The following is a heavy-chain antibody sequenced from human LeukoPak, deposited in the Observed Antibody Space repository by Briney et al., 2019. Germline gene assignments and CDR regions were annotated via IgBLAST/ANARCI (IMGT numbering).Heavy chain of an antibody. CDR3: AKDRGPMVRGVTAFDI. V-gene: IGHV3-9*01. J-gene: IGHJ3*02. CDR1: GFTFDDYA. D-gene: IGHD3-10*01. CDR2: ISWNSGSI. Sequence: GGSLRLACVVSGFTFDDYAMHWVRQTPGKGLEWVSGISWNSGSIDYADSVKGRFTISRGNAKKSLYLQMNSLRAEDTAFYHCAKDRGPMVRGVTAFDIWGQGTKVTVSS.